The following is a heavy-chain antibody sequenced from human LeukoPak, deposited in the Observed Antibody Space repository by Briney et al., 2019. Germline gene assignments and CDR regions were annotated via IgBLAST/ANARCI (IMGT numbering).Heavy chain of an antibody. Sequence: SVKVSCKASGGTFSSYAISWVRQAPGQGLEWMGGIIPIFGTANYAQKFQGRVTITADESTSTAYMELSSLGSEDTAVYYCASSSRFVTAIIDYWGQGTLVTVSS. J-gene: IGHJ4*02. CDR2: IIPIFGTA. V-gene: IGHV1-69*13. CDR3: ASSSRFVTAIIDY. D-gene: IGHD2-21*02. CDR1: GGTFSSYA.